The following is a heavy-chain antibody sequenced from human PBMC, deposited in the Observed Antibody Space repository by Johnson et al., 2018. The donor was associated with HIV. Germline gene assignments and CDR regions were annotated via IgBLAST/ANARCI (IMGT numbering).Heavy chain of an antibody. J-gene: IGHJ3*02. D-gene: IGHD3-3*01. CDR2: IRYDGGNK. CDR3: ALTESRFLEWLFRAFDI. CDR1: GFTFSSYG. V-gene: IGHV3-30*02. Sequence: QVQLVESGGGLVKPGGSLRLSCAASGFTFSSYGMHWVRQAPGKGLEWVAFIRYDGGNKYYADSVKGRFTISRDNSKNTLYLQMNSLRADDTAIYYCALTESRFLEWLFRAFDIWGQGTMVTVSS.